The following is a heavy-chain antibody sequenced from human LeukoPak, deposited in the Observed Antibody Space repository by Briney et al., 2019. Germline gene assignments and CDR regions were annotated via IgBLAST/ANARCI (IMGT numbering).Heavy chain of an antibody. CDR3: ARTGGSFYFYCYMDV. CDR2: IYYSGST. CDR1: GGSISSSSYY. V-gene: IGHV4-39*07. D-gene: IGHD1-26*01. J-gene: IGHJ6*03. Sequence: PSETLSLTCTVSGGSISSSSYYWGWIRQPPGKGLEWIGSIYYSGSTYYNPSLKSRVTMSIDSSKNQFSLKLSSVTAADTAVYYCARTGGSFYFYCYMDVWGKGTTVTVSS.